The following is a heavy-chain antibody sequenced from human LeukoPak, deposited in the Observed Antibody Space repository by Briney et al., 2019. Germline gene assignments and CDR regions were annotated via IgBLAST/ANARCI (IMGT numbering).Heavy chain of an antibody. Sequence: GGSLRLSCAASGFTFSSYAMSWVRQAPGKGLEWVAVISYDGSNKYYADSVKGRFTISRDNSKNTLYLQMNSLRAEDTAVYYCARRYFDYWGQGTLVTVSS. J-gene: IGHJ4*02. V-gene: IGHV3-30*03. CDR2: ISYDGSNK. CDR1: GFTFSSYA. CDR3: ARRYFDY.